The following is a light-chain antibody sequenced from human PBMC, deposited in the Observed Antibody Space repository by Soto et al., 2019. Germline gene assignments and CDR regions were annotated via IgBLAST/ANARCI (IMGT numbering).Light chain of an antibody. V-gene: IGLV2-14*03. J-gene: IGLJ1*01. CDR2: DVA. Sequence: QSVLPQPASVSESPGQSNTISCTGTSSDVGGSNFVSWYQQHPGKPPKLTIYDVANRPPGVSNRFSGSKSGSTASLIISRLQTEDEADYYCVSYTSSTTYVFGTGTKVTVL. CDR3: VSYTSSTTYV. CDR1: SSDVGGSNF.